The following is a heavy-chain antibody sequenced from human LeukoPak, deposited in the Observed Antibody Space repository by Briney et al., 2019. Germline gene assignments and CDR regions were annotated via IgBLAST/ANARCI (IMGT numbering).Heavy chain of an antibody. CDR1: GYTFTSYG. Sequence: GASVKVSCKASGYTFTSYGISWVRQAPGQGLEWMGRIIPILGIANYAQKFQGRVTITADKSTSTAYMELSSLRSEDTAVYYCARDTPSITMIVVGWSGGNANAFDIWGQGTMVTVSS. D-gene: IGHD3-22*01. J-gene: IGHJ3*02. V-gene: IGHV1-69*04. CDR2: IIPILGIA. CDR3: ARDTPSITMIVVGWSGGNANAFDI.